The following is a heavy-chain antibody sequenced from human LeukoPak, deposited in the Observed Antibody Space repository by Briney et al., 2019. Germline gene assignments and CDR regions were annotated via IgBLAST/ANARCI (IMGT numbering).Heavy chain of an antibody. J-gene: IGHJ4*02. CDR2: IDPSDSYT. D-gene: IGHD4-17*01. CDR1: GYSFTSYW. Sequence: RGESLKISCKGSGYSFTSYWISWVRQMPGKGLEWMGRIDPSDSYTNYSPSFQGQVTISADKSISTAYLQWSSLKASDTAMYYCARSENFDYGDDYWGQGTLVTVSS. CDR3: ARSENFDYGDDY. V-gene: IGHV5-10-1*04.